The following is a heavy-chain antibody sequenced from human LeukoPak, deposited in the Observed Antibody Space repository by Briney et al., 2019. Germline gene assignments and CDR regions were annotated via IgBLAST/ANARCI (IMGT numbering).Heavy chain of an antibody. Sequence: GGSLRLSCAASGFTLTSYAMSWVRQAPGKGLEWVSGISSGGSSTYYADSLKGRSTISRDNSKSTLYLQMNSLRVEDTAVYYCAKTQGYSSSSVDYWGQGTLVTVSS. CDR1: GFTLTSYA. V-gene: IGHV3-23*01. CDR3: AKTQGYSSSSVDY. D-gene: IGHD6-6*01. CDR2: ISSGGSST. J-gene: IGHJ4*02.